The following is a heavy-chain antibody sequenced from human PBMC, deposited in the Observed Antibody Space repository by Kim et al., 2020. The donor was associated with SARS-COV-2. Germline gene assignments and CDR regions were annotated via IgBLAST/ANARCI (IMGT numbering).Heavy chain of an antibody. CDR2: IYSTGST. V-gene: IGHV4-59*11. CDR1: GGSISGHY. D-gene: IGHD3-10*01. Sequence: SETLSLTCTVSGGSISGHYWSWIRQPPGRGLEWIGYIYSTGSTNYNPSLKSRVTISVDTSKNQFSLKLSSVTAADTAVYYCARDGYYHGSGNYYPYWGQGTLVTVSS. CDR3: ARDGYYHGSGNYYPY. J-gene: IGHJ4*02.